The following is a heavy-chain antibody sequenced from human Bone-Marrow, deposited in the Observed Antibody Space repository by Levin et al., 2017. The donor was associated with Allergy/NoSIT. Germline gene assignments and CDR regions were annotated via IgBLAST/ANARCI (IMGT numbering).Heavy chain of an antibody. CDR2: ITYTGNT. J-gene: IGHJ4*02. CDR1: GDFFRGYY. V-gene: IGHV4-34*01. Sequence: KPSETLSLTCGVSGDFFRGYYWTWIRQSPGKGLEYIGEITYTGNTNYNPSLKSRVTISVDTPIQQFSLRLKSVTAADTALYFCARGGSCPGGDCYPPTPPRGDRFDSWGQGTVVTVSA. D-gene: IGHD2-8*02. CDR3: ARGGSCPGGDCYPPTPPRGDRFDS.